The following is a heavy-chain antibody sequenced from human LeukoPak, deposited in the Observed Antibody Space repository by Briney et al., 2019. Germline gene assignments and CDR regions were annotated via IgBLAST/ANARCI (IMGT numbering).Heavy chain of an antibody. Sequence: SETLSLTCAVSTGSISSYYWSWIRQPPGKGLEWIGYIYFSGSTNYNPSLRSRVTISVDTSKNQFSLKLSSVAAADTAVYYCASGSSYYDFWSGGTWGQGTLVTVSS. J-gene: IGHJ5*02. CDR1: TGSISSYY. D-gene: IGHD3-3*01. CDR2: IYFSGST. V-gene: IGHV4-59*12. CDR3: ASGSSYYDFWSGGT.